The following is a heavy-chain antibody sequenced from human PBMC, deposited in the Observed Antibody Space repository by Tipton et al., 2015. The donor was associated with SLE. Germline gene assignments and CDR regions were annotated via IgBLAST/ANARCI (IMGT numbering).Heavy chain of an antibody. CDR2: INHSGST. V-gene: IGHV4-59*08. J-gene: IGHJ2*01. CDR1: GGSISSYY. Sequence: TLSLTCTVSGGSISSYYWSWIRQPPGKGLEWIGEINHSGSTNYNPSLKSRVTISVDTSKNQFSLKLSSVTAADTAVYYCARHPPREQLVFGYFDLWGRGTLVTVSS. D-gene: IGHD6-13*01. CDR3: ARHPPREQLVFGYFDL.